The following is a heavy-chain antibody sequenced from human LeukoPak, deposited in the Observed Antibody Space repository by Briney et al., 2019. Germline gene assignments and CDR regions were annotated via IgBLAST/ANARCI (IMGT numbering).Heavy chain of an antibody. D-gene: IGHD2-2*02. CDR1: DGSITNYD. V-gene: IGHV4-59*08. J-gene: IGHJ5*02. CDR3: ARRGVVVPAAIREGKRPYNWFDP. Sequence: SETLSLTCTVSDGSITNYDWSWVRQPPGKGLEFIGHVHYSGTANYNPSLRSRVTISIDTSKKHFFLKLKSVTAADTAVYYCARRGVVVPAAIREGKRPYNWFDPWGQGTLVTVSS. CDR2: VHYSGTA.